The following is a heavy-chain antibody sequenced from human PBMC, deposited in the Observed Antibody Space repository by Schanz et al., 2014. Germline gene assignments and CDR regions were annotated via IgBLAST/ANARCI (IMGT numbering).Heavy chain of an antibody. CDR3: ARKVVATIGGYYDN. Sequence: QVQLVESGGGLVKPGGSLRLSCAASGFTFSDYYINWIRQAPGKGLEWVSYVSSSSSYTHYADSVTGRFTISRDNAKNTLYLQMNTLRAEDTAVYYCARKVVATIGGYYDNWGQGTLVTVSS. J-gene: IGHJ4*02. CDR2: VSSSSSYT. V-gene: IGHV3-11*05. D-gene: IGHD5-12*01. CDR1: GFTFSDYY.